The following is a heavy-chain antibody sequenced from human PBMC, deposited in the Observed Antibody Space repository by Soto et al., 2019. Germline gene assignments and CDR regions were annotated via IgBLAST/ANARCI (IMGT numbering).Heavy chain of an antibody. V-gene: IGHV4-61*01. Sequence: PSETLSLTCTVSGGSVSSGSYYWSWIRQPPGKGLGWIGYIYYSGSTNYNPSLKSRVTISVDTSKNQFSLKLSSVTAADTAVYYCASSGSSLVAGEYYYYGMDVWGQGTTVTVSS. CDR2: IYYSGST. CDR1: GGSVSSGSYY. J-gene: IGHJ6*02. D-gene: IGHD3-10*01. CDR3: ASSGSSLVAGEYYYYGMDV.